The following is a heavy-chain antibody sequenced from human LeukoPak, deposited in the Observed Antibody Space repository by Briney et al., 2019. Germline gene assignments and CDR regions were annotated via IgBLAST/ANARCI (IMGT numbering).Heavy chain of an antibody. D-gene: IGHD1-26*01. V-gene: IGHV3-23*01. J-gene: IGHJ4*02. CDR1: GFNFHNYA. CDR3: AKDWNSGTSEFFDY. Sequence: GGSLRLSCAGSGFNFHNYAMNWVRQAPGKGLEWVSTITSTGSSTFYLDSVKGRFTISRDNSKNTVYLQMNSLGADDTAVYYCAKDWNSGTSEFFDYWGQGTLVTVSS. CDR2: ITSTGSST.